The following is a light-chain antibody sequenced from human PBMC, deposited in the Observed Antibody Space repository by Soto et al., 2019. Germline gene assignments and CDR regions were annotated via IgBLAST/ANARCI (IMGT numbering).Light chain of an antibody. CDR1: QGISNY. J-gene: IGKJ1*01. CDR2: GAS. V-gene: IGKV1-27*01. Sequence: XQMTQSPSSLSASVGDRVTITCRTSQGISNYLAWYQQKPGKVPKLLIYGASTLQPGVPSRFSGSGSGADFTLTISSLQPEDVATYYCQKYDGAPRTFGQGTKVDIK. CDR3: QKYDGAPRT.